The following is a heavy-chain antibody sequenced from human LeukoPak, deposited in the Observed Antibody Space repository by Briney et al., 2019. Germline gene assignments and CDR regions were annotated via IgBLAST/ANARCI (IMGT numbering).Heavy chain of an antibody. CDR1: GFTFSNYG. CDR2: IRYDGRNK. V-gene: IGHV3-30*02. J-gene: IGHJ5*02. Sequence: GGSLRLSCAASGFTFSNYGMHWVRQAPGKGLEWVGFIRYDGRNKYYADFVKGRFTISRDNSKNTLYLQMNSLRGEDTAVYYCARDHSALASYPNPWGQGTLVTVSS. CDR3: ARDHSALASYPNP. D-gene: IGHD3-10*01.